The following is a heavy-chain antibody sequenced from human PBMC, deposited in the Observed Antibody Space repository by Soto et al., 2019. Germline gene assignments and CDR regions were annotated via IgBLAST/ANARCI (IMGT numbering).Heavy chain of an antibody. Sequence: SETLSLTCAVYGGSFIGYYWSWILQPPGKGLEWIGEINHSGSTNYNPSLKSRVTISVDTSKNQFSLKLSSVTAADTAVYYCARWDDDCWSGHYVGDDWGQGTRVTVPS. J-gene: IGHJ4*02. CDR1: GGSFIGYY. D-gene: IGHD3-3*01. CDR3: ARWDDDCWSGHYVGDD. V-gene: IGHV4-34*01. CDR2: INHSGST.